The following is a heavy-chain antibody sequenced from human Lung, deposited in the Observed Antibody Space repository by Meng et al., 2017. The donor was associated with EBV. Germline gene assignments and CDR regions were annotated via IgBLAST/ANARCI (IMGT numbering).Heavy chain of an antibody. D-gene: IGHD1-26*01. CDR2: ISTYNDNP. J-gene: IGHJ4*02. CDR1: GYTFSSYG. CDR3: AREADGATFDY. Sequence: QVQLVQSGAEVKRPGASVKVSCKASGYTFSSYGFTWVRQAPGQGLEWLGWISTYNDNPKYAQKVQGRVTMTADTSTSTAYMELRSLRSDDTAVYYCAREADGATFDYWGQGTLVTVSS. V-gene: IGHV1-18*01.